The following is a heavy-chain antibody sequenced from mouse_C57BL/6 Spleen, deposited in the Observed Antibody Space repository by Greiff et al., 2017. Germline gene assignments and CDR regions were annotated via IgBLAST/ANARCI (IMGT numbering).Heavy chain of an antibody. J-gene: IGHJ4*01. D-gene: IGHD3-3*01. Sequence: EVHLVESGGGLVKPGGSLKLSCAASGFTFSSYAMSWVRQTPEKRLEWVATISDGGSYTYYPDNVKGRFTISRDNAKNNLYLQMSHLKSEDTAMYYCAREEGDDYAMDYWGQGTSVTVSS. V-gene: IGHV5-4*01. CDR1: GFTFSSYA. CDR3: AREEGDDYAMDY. CDR2: ISDGGSYT.